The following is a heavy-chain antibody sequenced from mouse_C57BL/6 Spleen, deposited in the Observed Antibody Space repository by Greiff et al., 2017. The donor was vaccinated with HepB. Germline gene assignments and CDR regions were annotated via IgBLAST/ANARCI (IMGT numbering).Heavy chain of an antibody. Sequence: VQLKESGGGLVQPKGSLKLSCAASGFTFNTYAMHWVRQAPGKGLEWVARIRSKSSNYATYYADSVKDRFTISRDDSQSMLYLQMNNLKTEDTAMYYCVREGLLRDYYYAMDYWGQGTSVTVSS. J-gene: IGHJ4*01. V-gene: IGHV10-3*01. CDR2: IRSKSSNYAT. CDR1: GFTFNTYA. CDR3: VREGLLRDYYYAMDY. D-gene: IGHD2-3*01.